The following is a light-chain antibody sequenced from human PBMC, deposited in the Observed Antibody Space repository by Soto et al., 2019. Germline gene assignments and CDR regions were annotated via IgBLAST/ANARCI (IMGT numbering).Light chain of an antibody. CDR2: DAS. CDR3: QQSYGTPGT. Sequence: DIQMTQSPSSLSASVGDRVTITCRASQRISNFLNWYLQKPGQAPKLLIFDASNLQSGVPSRFSGSGSGTDFTLTISTLQPEDFATFYCQQSYGTPGTFGQGTEV. CDR1: QRISNF. J-gene: IGKJ1*01. V-gene: IGKV1-39*01.